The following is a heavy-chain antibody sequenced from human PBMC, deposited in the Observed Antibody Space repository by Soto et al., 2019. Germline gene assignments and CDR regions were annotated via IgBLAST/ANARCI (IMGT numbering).Heavy chain of an antibody. CDR2: IIPILGIA. V-gene: IGHV1-69*04. D-gene: IGHD5-18*01. CDR1: GGTSSSYT. CDR3: ATDALVETAMGDYYYSGIDV. J-gene: IGHJ6*02. Sequence: SVKVACKASGGTSSSYTISWVRQAPGRGLEWMGRIIPILGIANYAQKFQGRVTITADKSTSTAYMELSSLRSEDTAVYYCATDALVETAMGDYYYSGIDVWGQGTTVTVS.